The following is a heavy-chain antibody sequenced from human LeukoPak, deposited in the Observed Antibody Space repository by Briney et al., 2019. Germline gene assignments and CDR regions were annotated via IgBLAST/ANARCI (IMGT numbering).Heavy chain of an antibody. D-gene: IGHD1-26*01. CDR3: ARGGSYYLWSYYFDY. Sequence: ASVKVSCKASGYTFTGYYMHWVRQAPGQGLEWMGWINPNSGGTNYAQKFQGRVTMTRDTSISTAYMELSRPRSDDTAVYYCARGGSYYLWSYYFDYWGQGTLVTVSS. CDR1: GYTFTGYY. V-gene: IGHV1-2*02. CDR2: INPNSGGT. J-gene: IGHJ4*02.